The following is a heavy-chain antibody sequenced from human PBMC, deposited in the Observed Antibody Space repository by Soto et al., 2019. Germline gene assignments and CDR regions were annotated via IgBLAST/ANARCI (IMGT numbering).Heavy chain of an antibody. J-gene: IGHJ5*02. CDR2: IYYSGST. Sequence: SETLSLTCTVSGGSISSSSYYWGWIRQPPGKGLEWIGSIYYSGSTYYNPSLKSRVSISLNTSKNQFSLKLTSVTAADTAVYYCARRICTNISCYVPEGNWLDPWGQGTLVTVSS. CDR1: GGSISSSSYY. V-gene: IGHV4-39*07. D-gene: IGHD2-2*01. CDR3: ARRICTNISCYVPEGNWLDP.